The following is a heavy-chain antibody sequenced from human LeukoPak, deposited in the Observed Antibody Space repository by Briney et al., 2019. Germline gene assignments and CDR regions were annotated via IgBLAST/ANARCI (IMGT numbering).Heavy chain of an antibody. CDR1: GGSISSYY. D-gene: IGHD6-19*01. V-gene: IGHV4-4*09. Sequence: PSETLSLTCTVSGGSISSYYWSWIRQPPGKGLEWIGYIYTGGSTNYNPSLKSRVTISVDTSKNQFSLKLSSVTAADTAVYYCARGRVGASSGWYLDYWGQGTLVTVSS. CDR3: ARGRVGASSGWYLDY. J-gene: IGHJ4*02. CDR2: IYTGGST.